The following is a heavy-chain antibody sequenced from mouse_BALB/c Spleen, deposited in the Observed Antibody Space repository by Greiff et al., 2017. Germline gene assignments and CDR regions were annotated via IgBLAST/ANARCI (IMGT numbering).Heavy chain of an antibody. CDR2: IYPGDGDT. CDR3: ARSETTATYAMDY. Sequence: QVHVKQSGAELVRPGSSVKISCTASGYAFSSYWLNWVKQRPGQGLEWIGQIYPGDGDTNYNGKFKGKATLTADKSSSTAYMQLSSLTSEDSAVYFCARSETTATYAMDYWGQGTSVTVSS. CDR1: GYAFSSYW. D-gene: IGHD1-2*01. J-gene: IGHJ4*01. V-gene: IGHV1-80*01.